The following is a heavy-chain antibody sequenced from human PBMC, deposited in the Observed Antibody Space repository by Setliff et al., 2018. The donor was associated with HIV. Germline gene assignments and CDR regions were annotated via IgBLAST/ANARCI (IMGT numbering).Heavy chain of an antibody. Sequence: PSETLSLTCTVSGGSISSYYWSWIRQPPGKGLEWIGYIYTSGSTNYTPSLKSRVTISVDTSKNQFSLKLSSVTAADTAVYYCVGEGGYSSGWYRTYYFDYWGQGTLVTVSS. CDR2: IYTSGST. V-gene: IGHV4-4*09. CDR1: GGSISSYY. CDR3: VGEGGYSSGWYRTYYFDY. D-gene: IGHD6-19*01. J-gene: IGHJ4*02.